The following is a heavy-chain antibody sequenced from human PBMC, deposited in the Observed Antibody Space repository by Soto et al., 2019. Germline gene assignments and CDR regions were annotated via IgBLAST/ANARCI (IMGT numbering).Heavy chain of an antibody. CDR3: AKDMENGYNPYYYYGMDV. CDR2: ISWNSVSI. J-gene: IGHJ6*02. V-gene: IGHV3-9*01. CDR1: GFNFIDYG. D-gene: IGHD3-10*01. Sequence: PQRLSYSASGFNFIDYGMHWVRQAPGKGLEWVSSISWNSVSIGYADSVKGRFTISRDNAKNSLYLQMNSLRAEDTALYYCAKDMENGYNPYYYYGMDVWGQGTTVTVTS.